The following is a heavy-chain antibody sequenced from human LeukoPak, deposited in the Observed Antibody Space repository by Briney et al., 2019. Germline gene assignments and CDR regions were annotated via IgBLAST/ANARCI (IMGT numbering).Heavy chain of an antibody. CDR3: ARFGYSSPYYFDY. V-gene: IGHV4-4*02. Sequence: SETLSLTCAVSGGSISSSNWWSWVRQPPGKGLEWIGEIYHSGSTNYNPSLKGRVTISVDKSKNQFSLKLSSVTAADTAVYYCARFGYSSPYYFDYWGQGTLVTVSS. CDR2: IYHSGST. CDR1: GGSISSSNW. J-gene: IGHJ4*02. D-gene: IGHD6-19*01.